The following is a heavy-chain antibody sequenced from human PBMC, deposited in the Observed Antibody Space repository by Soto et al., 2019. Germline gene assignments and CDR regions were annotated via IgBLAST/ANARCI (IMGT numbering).Heavy chain of an antibody. D-gene: IGHD6-6*01. CDR1: GFTFSSYA. J-gene: IGHJ6*03. CDR3: AKDLRIAARPYYMDV. Sequence: GGSLRLSCAASGFTFSSYAMSWVRQAPGKGLEWVSAISGSGGSTYYADSVKGRFTMSRYKSKNTLYLQMNSLRAEDTAVYYCAKDLRIAARPYYMDVWGKGTTVTVSS. V-gene: IGHV3-23*01. CDR2: ISGSGGST.